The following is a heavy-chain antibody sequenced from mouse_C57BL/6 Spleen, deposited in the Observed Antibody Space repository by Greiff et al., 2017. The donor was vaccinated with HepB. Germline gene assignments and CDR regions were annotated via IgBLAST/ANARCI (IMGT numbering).Heavy chain of an antibody. CDR2: IHPNSGST. V-gene: IGHV1-64*01. CDR3: ARSQKDYDYDRDYFDY. CDR1: GYTFTSYW. Sequence: QVQLQQPGAELVKPGASVKLSCKASGYTFTSYWMHWVKQRPGHGLEWIGMIHPNSGSTNYNEKFKSKATLTVDKSSSTAYMQLSSLTSEDSAVYYCARSQKDYDYDRDYFDYWGQGTTLTVSA. J-gene: IGHJ2*01. D-gene: IGHD2-4*01.